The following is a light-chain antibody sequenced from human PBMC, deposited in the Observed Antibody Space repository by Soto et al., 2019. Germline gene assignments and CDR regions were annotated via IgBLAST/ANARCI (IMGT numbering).Light chain of an antibody. Sequence: DIQMTQSPSSLPASVGDRVTITCRASQSISTNLNWYQQKPGKAPKVLIYGASSLRSGVPSRFSGSGSGTDFTLTINSLQPEEFATYFCQQSYILPRTFGGGTRVEI. CDR2: GAS. V-gene: IGKV1-39*01. J-gene: IGKJ4*01. CDR3: QQSYILPRT. CDR1: QSISTN.